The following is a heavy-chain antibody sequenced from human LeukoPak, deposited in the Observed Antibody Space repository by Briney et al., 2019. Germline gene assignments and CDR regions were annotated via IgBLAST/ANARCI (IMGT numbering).Heavy chain of an antibody. V-gene: IGHV3-48*03. D-gene: IGHD2-15*01. CDR1: GFTISSYE. Sequence: GGSLRLSCAAYGFTISSYEMNWVRQAPGEGLEWVSYISGGDTTIYYADSVRGRFTISRDNAKNSLYLQMNSLRAEDTALYYCTRGTGGSAWGQGTLVTVSS. J-gene: IGHJ5*02. CDR2: ISGGDTTI. CDR3: TRGTGGSA.